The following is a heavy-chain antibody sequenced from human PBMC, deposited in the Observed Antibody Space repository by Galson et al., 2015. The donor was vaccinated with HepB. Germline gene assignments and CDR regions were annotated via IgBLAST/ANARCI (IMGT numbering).Heavy chain of an antibody. CDR1: GFTVSSNY. CDR3: ASFEGLNYMVPAVISASDT. J-gene: IGHJ3*02. D-gene: IGHD3-10*01. Sequence: SLRLSCAASGFTVSSNYMSWVRQAPGKGLEWVSVIYSGGSTYYADSVKGRFTISRDNSKNTLYLQMNSLRAEDTAVYYCASFEGLNYMVPAVISASDTCGQGTMVTVSS. V-gene: IGHV3-53*01. CDR2: IYSGGST.